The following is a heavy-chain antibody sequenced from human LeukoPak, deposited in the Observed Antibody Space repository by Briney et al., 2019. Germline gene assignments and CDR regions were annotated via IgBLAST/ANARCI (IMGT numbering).Heavy chain of an antibody. CDR3: ARVLPNWWELLL. Sequence: GGSLRLSCATSGFTFDDYGMSWVRQAPGKGLEWVSGIDWNGGSTGYADSVKGQFTISRDNAKNSLYLQMNSLRAEDTAVYYCARVLPNWWELLLWGQGTLVTVSS. CDR2: IDWNGGST. CDR1: GFTFDDYG. D-gene: IGHD1-26*01. V-gene: IGHV3-20*04. J-gene: IGHJ4*02.